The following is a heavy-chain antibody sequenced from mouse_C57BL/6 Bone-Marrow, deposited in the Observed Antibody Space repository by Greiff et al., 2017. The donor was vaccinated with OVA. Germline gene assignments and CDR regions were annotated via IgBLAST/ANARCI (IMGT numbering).Heavy chain of an antibody. CDR2: IYPRSGNT. D-gene: IGHD1-1*01. J-gene: IGHJ2*01. Sequence: VQLQQSGAELARPGASVKLSCKASGYTFTSYGISWVKQRTGQGLEWIGEIYPRSGNTYYNEKFKGKATLTADKSSSTAYMELRSLTSEDSAVYFCARDYYGSSYFDVWGQGTTLTVSS. V-gene: IGHV1-81*01. CDR3: ARDYYGSSYFDV. CDR1: GYTFTSYG.